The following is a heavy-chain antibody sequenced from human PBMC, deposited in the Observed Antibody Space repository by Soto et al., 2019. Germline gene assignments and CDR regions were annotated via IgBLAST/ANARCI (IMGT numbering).Heavy chain of an antibody. V-gene: IGHV3-66*01. D-gene: IGHD3-10*01. CDR1: GFTVSSIY. Sequence: PGGSLRLSCAASGFTVSSIYMSWVRQAPGKGLEWVSVIYSGDSTYYADSVKGRFTISRDNAKNSLYLQMNGLREEDTAVYYCVRDPDHGALDYWGRGTLVTVSS. J-gene: IGHJ4*02. CDR3: VRDPDHGALDY. CDR2: IYSGDST.